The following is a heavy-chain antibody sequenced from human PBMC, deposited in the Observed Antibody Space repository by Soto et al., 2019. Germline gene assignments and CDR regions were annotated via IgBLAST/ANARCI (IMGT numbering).Heavy chain of an antibody. CDR2: IYPGDSDT. CDR3: ATRGHSPAYFDF. Sequence: GESLKISCQGSGYTFTSYWIAWVRQMPVKGLEWMGLIYPGDSDTRYNPSFQGQVTISADRSMNTAYLQWSSLKASDTAMYYCATRGHSPAYFDFWGQGTVVPVCS. V-gene: IGHV5-51*01. CDR1: GYTFTSYW. J-gene: IGHJ4*02. D-gene: IGHD5-18*01.